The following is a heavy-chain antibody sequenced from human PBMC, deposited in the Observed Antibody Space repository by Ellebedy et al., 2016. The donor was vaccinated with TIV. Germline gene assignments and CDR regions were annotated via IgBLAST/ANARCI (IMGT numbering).Heavy chain of an antibody. D-gene: IGHD3-3*01. CDR2: VFYIGRT. CDR1: SYSISTGYY. V-gene: IGHV4-38-2*02. J-gene: IGHJ4*02. CDR3: ARFLGRQFYDSGYYLDY. Sequence: MPGGSLRLSCSVSSYSISTGYYWGWIRQPPGKGLEYIGSVFYIGRTYYNPSLESRVTISVDTSKSQFSLKLSAVTAADTALYYCARFLGRQFYDSGYYLDYWGQGTLVTVTS.